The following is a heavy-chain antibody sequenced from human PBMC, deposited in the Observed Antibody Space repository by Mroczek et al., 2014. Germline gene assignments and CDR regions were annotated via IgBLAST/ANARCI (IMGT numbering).Heavy chain of an antibody. CDR2: IYTSGST. CDR3: AREGSSSLVVDY. V-gene: IGHV4-61*02. CDR1: GGSISSGSYY. D-gene: IGHD6-6*01. Sequence: QVQLQQWGPGLVKPSQTLSLTCTVSGGSISSGSYYWSWIRQPAGKGLEWIGRIYTSGSTNYNPSLKSRVTISVDTSKNQFSLKLSSVTAADTAVYYCAREGSSSLVVDYWGQGTLVTVSS. J-gene: IGHJ4*02.